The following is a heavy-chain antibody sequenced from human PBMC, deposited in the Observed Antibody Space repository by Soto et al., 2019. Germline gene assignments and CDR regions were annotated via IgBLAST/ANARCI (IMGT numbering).Heavy chain of an antibody. CDR3: AKGFYYYNPKDFYPRLLEYFHH. Sequence: PGGSLRLSCAASGFTFSNYAMHWVRQAPGNGLEWVAAISYNGNNKYYADSVKGRFTISRDFSKDTLDLQMNSLRAEDTAVYYCAKGFYYYNPKDFYPRLLEYFHHWGQGTLVTVSS. CDR1: GFTFSNYA. D-gene: IGHD3-10*01. J-gene: IGHJ1*01. CDR2: ISYNGNNK. V-gene: IGHV3-30-3*01.